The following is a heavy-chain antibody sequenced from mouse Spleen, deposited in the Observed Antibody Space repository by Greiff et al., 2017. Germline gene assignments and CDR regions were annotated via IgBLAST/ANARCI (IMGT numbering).Heavy chain of an antibody. CDR3: ARGDYYGSRRLAMDY. CDR2: ISSGGSYT. D-gene: IGHD1-1*01. V-gene: IGHV5-6*01. Sequence: EVKLVESGGDLVKPGGSLKLSCAASGFTFSSYGMSWVRQTPDKRLEWVATISSGGSYTYYPDSVKGRFTISRDNAKNTLYLQMSSLKSEDTAMYYCARGDYYGSRRLAMDYWGQGTSVTVSS. J-gene: IGHJ4*01. CDR1: GFTFSSYG.